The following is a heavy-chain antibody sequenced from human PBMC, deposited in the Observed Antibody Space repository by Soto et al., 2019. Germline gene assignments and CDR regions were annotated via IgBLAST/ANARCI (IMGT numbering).Heavy chain of an antibody. D-gene: IGHD6-19*01. CDR3: ARAVAVAADFDY. J-gene: IGHJ4*02. CDR1: GYTFTGYA. Sequence: QVQLVQSGTEEKKPGASVKVSCKASGYTFTGYAMHWVRQAPGHRLEWMGWTNAGNGNTKYSQKFQGRVTITRDTSASTAYMELSSLISEDTAVYYCARAVAVAADFDYWGQGTLVTVSS. CDR2: TNAGNGNT. V-gene: IGHV1-3*05.